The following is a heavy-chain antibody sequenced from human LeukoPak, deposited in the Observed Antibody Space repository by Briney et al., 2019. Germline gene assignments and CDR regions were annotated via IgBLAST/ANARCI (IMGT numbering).Heavy chain of an antibody. CDR1: GFSFSTSAAG. CDR3: AHRSRGYGYGIDY. Sequence: SGPTLVKPTQTLTLTCTFSGFSFSTSAAGVGWIRQPPGEALEWLALISWDDTKHYSPSLKSRLTITKDTSKNQVVLIMTNMDPVDTATYYCAHRSRGYGYGIDYWGQGALVTVSS. CDR2: ISWDDTK. D-gene: IGHD5-18*01. V-gene: IGHV2-5*02. J-gene: IGHJ4*02.